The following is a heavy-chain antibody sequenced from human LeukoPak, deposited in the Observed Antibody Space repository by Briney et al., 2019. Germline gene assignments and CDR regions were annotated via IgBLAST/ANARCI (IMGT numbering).Heavy chain of an antibody. V-gene: IGHV4-61*02. Sequence: SETLSLTCTVSGGSISSGSYYWSWIRQPAGKGLEWIGRIYTSGSTNYNPSLKSRVTMSVDTSKNQFSLKLSSVTAADTAVYYCARVPAAIGWFDPWGQGTLVTVSS. D-gene: IGHD2-2*01. CDR3: ARVPAAIGWFDP. J-gene: IGHJ5*02. CDR2: IYTSGST. CDR1: GGSISSGSYY.